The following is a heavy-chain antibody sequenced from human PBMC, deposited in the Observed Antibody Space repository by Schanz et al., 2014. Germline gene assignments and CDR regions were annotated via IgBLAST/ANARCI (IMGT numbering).Heavy chain of an antibody. V-gene: IGHV1-8*01. D-gene: IGHD3-16*01. J-gene: IGHJ4*02. Sequence: QVQLVQSGAEVKKPGASVKVSCKASGYTFTSYDINWVRQATGQGLEWMGWMNSKTGSTGYAQRFQGRVTMTRNTSITTAYLELSSLRSGDTAVYYCTKGRTFGRWGQGTLVTVSS. CDR3: TKGRTFGR. CDR2: MNSKTGST. CDR1: GYTFTSYD.